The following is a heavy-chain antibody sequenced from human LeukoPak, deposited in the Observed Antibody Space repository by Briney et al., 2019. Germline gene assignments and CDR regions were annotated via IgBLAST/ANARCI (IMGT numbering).Heavy chain of an antibody. V-gene: IGHV3-23*01. J-gene: IGHJ4*02. CDR2: ISGSGGST. CDR1: GFTFSSYA. D-gene: IGHD6-19*01. CDR3: ARGPIDKVVAGTFFGH. Sequence: GGSLRLSCAASGFTFSSYAMSWVRQAPGKGLEWVSGISGSGGSTYYADSVKGRFTISRDASKNTVFLQMNSLRVEDTAVYHCARGPIDKVVAGTFFGHWGQGTVVTVSS.